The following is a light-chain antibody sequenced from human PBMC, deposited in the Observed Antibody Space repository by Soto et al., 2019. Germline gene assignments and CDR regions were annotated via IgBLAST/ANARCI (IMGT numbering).Light chain of an antibody. Sequence: DIQMTQCPSSLSASVGDIVTITCQASQDINNFLNWYQQKPGKAPRLLIYAASSLQSGVPSRFSGSGSGTDFTLTISSLQPEDFATYSCQQSYNSPQTFGRGTKVDIK. CDR1: QDINNF. CDR2: AAS. V-gene: IGKV1-39*01. J-gene: IGKJ1*01. CDR3: QQSYNSPQT.